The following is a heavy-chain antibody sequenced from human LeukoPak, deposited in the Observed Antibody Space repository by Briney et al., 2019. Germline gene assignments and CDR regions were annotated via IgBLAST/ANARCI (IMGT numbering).Heavy chain of an antibody. CDR2: IDTDGSDR. CDR3: ARGGFIVGANQYFQW. J-gene: IGHJ4*02. CDR1: GFTFDRHW. V-gene: IGHV3-74*01. D-gene: IGHD3-16*02. Sequence: GSLRLSCVASGFTFDRHWMHWVRQAPGKGLVWVSRIDTDGSDRGYAESVKGRFTISRDNTKNTLYLQMDSLRVEDTAVYYCARGGFIVGANQYFQWWGQGTRVIVSS.